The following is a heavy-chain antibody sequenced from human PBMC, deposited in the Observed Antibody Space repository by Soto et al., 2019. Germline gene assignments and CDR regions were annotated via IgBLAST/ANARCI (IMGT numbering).Heavy chain of an antibody. CDR2: ISGSGGST. CDR3: AKADSGFYYYYYGMDV. V-gene: IGHV3-23*01. Sequence: GGSLRLSCAASGFTFSSYAMSWVRQAPGKGLEWVSAISGSGGSTYYADSVKGRFTISRDKSKNTLFLQMNSLRAEDTAVFYFAKADSGFYYYYYGMDVWGQGTTVNVSS. J-gene: IGHJ6*02. CDR1: GFTFSSYA. D-gene: IGHD3-10*01.